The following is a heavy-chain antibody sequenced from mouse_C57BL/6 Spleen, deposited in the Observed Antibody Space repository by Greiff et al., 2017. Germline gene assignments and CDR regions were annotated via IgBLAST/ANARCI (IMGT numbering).Heavy chain of an antibody. J-gene: IGHJ4*01. Sequence: VQLQQSGPELVKPGASVKISCKASGYSFTGYYMNWVKQSPEKSLEWIGEINPSTGGTTYNQKFKAKATLTVDKSSSTAYLKLKILTSEDSAVYYCARSRYYGSGYAMDYWGQGTSVTVSS. CDR1: GYSFTGYY. CDR3: ARSRYYGSGYAMDY. CDR2: INPSTGGT. D-gene: IGHD1-1*01. V-gene: IGHV1-42*01.